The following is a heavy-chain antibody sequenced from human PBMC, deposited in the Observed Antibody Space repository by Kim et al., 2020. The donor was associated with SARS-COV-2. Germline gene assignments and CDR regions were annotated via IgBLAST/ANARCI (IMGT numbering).Heavy chain of an antibody. Sequence: ASVKVSCKASGYIFTSYYIHWVRQAPGQGLEWMGIINPNGGSATYAQKFQDRVALTRDTSTSTVYMELSSLRSEDTAVYFCARLIYSGPFPPDYWGQGTL. CDR3: ARLIYSGPFPPDY. V-gene: IGHV1-46*01. CDR2: INPNGGSA. D-gene: IGHD1-26*01. J-gene: IGHJ4*02. CDR1: GYIFTSYY.